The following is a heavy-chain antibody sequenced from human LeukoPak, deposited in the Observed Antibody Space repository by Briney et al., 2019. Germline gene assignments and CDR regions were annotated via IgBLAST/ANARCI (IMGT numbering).Heavy chain of an antibody. CDR1: GFTFSSYS. CDR3: ARDGTYDFWSGYDAFDI. V-gene: IGHV3-48*01. D-gene: IGHD3-3*01. Sequence: PGGSLRPSCAASGFTFSSYSMNWVRQAPGKGLEWVSYISSSSSTIYYADSVKGRFTISRDNAKNSLYLQMNSLRAEDTAVYYCARDGTYDFWSGYDAFDIWGQGTMVTVSS. CDR2: ISSSSSTI. J-gene: IGHJ3*02.